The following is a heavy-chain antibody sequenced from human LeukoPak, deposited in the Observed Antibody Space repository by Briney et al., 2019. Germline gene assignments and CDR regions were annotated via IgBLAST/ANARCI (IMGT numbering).Heavy chain of an antibody. D-gene: IGHD3-10*01. CDR3: ARALSGSGSPY. V-gene: IGHV1-69*04. Sequence: SVKVSCKASGGTFSSYAISWVRQAPGQGLEWMGRIIPILGIANYAQKFQGRVTITADKSTSTAYMELSSLRSEDTAVYYCARALSGSGSPYWGQGTLVTVSS. CDR1: GGTFSSYA. CDR2: IIPILGIA. J-gene: IGHJ4*02.